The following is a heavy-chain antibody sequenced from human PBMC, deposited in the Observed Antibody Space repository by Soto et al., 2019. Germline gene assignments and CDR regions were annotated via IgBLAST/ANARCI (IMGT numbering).Heavy chain of an antibody. D-gene: IGHD1-26*01. CDR2: ISGSGDST. CDR3: ARRGSGSYYDY. J-gene: IGHJ4*02. V-gene: IGHV3-23*01. Sequence: EVQLLESGGGLVQPGGSLRLSCAASGFTFSSYPMRWVRQAPGKGLEWVSAISGSGDSTYYADSVKGRFTTSRDNSKNTLYLQMNSLRAEDTAVYYCARRGSGSYYDYWGQGTLVTVSS. CDR1: GFTFSSYP.